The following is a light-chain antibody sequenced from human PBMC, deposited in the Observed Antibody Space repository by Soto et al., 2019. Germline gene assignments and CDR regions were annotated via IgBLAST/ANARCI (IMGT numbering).Light chain of an antibody. CDR3: QQFNKWPLT. CDR2: GAF. V-gene: IGKV3-15*01. CDR1: QSVNSN. Sequence: EIVMTQSPATLSVSPGERATLSCRASQSVNSNLAWYQHKPGQAPRLLIYGAFTRATGIPARFSGSGSGTEFTLTISSLQSEDFEVYYCQQFNKWPLTFGGGTKVEIK. J-gene: IGKJ4*01.